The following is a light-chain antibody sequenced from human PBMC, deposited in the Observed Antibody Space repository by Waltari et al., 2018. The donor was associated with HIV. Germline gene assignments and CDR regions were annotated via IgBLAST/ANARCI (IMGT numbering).Light chain of an antibody. CDR3: QQYNDWPLA. CDR1: QSVSSN. J-gene: IGKJ1*01. V-gene: IGKV3-15*01. CDR2: DAS. Sequence: ETVMTQSTATLSVSPGGRVTLSCRASQSVSSNLSWYQQKPGQAPRLLIFDASARATGIPARLSGSGSGTEFTLTISSLQSEDFAVYYCQQYNDWPLAFGQGTKVEIK.